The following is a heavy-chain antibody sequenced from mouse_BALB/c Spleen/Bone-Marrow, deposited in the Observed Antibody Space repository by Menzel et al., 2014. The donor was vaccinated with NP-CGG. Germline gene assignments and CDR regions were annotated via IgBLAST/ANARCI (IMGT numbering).Heavy chain of an antibody. CDR3: ARGIDYYAMDY. Sequence: QVQLKESGAELMKPGASVKISCKATGYTLSSYWIEWVKQRPGHGLEWIGEILPGSGSTNYNEKFKGKATFTADTSSNTAYMQLSSLTSEDSAVYYCARGIDYYAMDYWGQGTSVTVSS. CDR1: GYTLSSYW. J-gene: IGHJ4*01. V-gene: IGHV1-9*01. CDR2: ILPGSGST.